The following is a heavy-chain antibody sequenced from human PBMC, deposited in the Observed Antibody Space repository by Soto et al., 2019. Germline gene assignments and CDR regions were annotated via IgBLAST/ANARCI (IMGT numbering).Heavy chain of an antibody. D-gene: IGHD3-9*01. J-gene: IGHJ2*01. V-gene: IGHV3-13*04. CDR3: ASEVDDFLTWGWSFDL. Sequence: EVQLVESGGGLVQPGGSLRLSCAASGFTFSTSDFHWVRQTTGKGLQWVSGIGAGRDTYYSDSVAGRFTISRDNDKNSLYLQMSSLGAGDTAVYYCASEVDDFLTWGWSFDLWGRGTPVTVSS. CDR2: IGAGRDT. CDR1: GFTFSTSD.